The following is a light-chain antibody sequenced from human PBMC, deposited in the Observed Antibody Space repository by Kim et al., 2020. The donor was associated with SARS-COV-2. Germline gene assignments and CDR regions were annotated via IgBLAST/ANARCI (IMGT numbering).Light chain of an antibody. CDR1: QSISND. CDR2: GAS. CDR3: QQYNKWPRT. J-gene: IGKJ1*01. Sequence: EIVMTQSPATLSVSPGERATLSCRASQSISNDLVWYQQKPGQAPRLLIYGASTRATGIPARFSGSGSGTEFTVTISSLQSEDFAIYYCQQYNKWPRTFDQGTKVDIK. V-gene: IGKV3-15*01.